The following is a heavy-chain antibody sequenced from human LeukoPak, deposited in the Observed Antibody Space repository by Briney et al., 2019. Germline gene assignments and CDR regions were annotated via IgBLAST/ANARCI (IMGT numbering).Heavy chain of an antibody. CDR3: ARGLSVSPKDYYYYMDV. D-gene: IGHD3-16*02. Sequence: SETLSLTCTVSGGSISSGSYYWSWIRQPAGKGLEWIGRIYTSGSTNYNPSLKSRVTISVDTSKNQFSLKLSSVTAADTAVYYCARGLSVSPKDYYYYMDVWGKGATVTISS. J-gene: IGHJ6*03. CDR1: GGSISSGSYY. V-gene: IGHV4-61*02. CDR2: IYTSGST.